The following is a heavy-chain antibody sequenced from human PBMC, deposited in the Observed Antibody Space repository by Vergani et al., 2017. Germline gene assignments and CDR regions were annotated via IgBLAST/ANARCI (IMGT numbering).Heavy chain of an antibody. CDR3: AKDEYPSNTGMGWFDY. D-gene: IGHD2-2*01. CDR2: IYSGGST. CDR1: GFTVSSNY. Sequence: EVQLVETGGGLIQPGGSLRLSCAASGFTVSSNYMSWVRQAPGKGLEWVSVIYSGGSTYYADSVKGRFTISRDNSKNTLYLQMNSLRAEDTAVYYCAKDEYPSNTGMGWFDYWGQGTLVTVSS. J-gene: IGHJ4*02. V-gene: IGHV3-53*02.